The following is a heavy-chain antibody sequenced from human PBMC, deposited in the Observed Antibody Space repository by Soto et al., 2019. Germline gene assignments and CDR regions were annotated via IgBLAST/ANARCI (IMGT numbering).Heavy chain of an antibody. Sequence: PGGSLRLSCSASGFTFSASYMSWVRQAPGKGLEWISYISGISSYTTYADSVKGRFTISRDNAKNSLYLQMDSLRVEDTAVYYCARDGRPSNVRYLLNYSYYYGMDVWGQGTTVTVSS. J-gene: IGHJ6*02. D-gene: IGHD2-8*01. V-gene: IGHV3-11*06. CDR1: GFTFSASY. CDR3: ARDGRPSNVRYLLNYSYYYGMDV. CDR2: ISGISSYT.